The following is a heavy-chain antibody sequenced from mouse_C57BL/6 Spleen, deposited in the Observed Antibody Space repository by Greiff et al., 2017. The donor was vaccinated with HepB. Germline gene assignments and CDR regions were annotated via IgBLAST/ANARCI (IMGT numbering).Heavy chain of an antibody. J-gene: IGHJ4*01. V-gene: IGHV6-3*01. CDR1: GFTFSNYW. CDR2: IRLKSDNYAT. D-gene: IGHD2-5*01. CDR3: TGGSNLYYYAMDY. Sequence: EVQLVESGGGLVQPGGSMKLSCVASGFTFSNYWMNWVRQSPEKGLEWVAQIRLKSDNYATHYAESVKGRFTISRDDSKSSVYLQMNNLRAEDTGIYYCTGGSNLYYYAMDYWGQGTSVTVSS.